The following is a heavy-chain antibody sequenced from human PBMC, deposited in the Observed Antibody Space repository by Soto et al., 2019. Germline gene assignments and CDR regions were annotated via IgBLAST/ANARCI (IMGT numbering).Heavy chain of an antibody. CDR3: ARDRGGYYYDSSGYYFDY. J-gene: IGHJ4*01. V-gene: IGHV3-11*01. CDR1: GFTFSDYY. Sequence: LRLSCAASGFTFSDYYMSWIRQAPGKGLEWVSYISSSGSTIYYADSVKGRFTISRDNAKNSLYLQMNSLRAEDTAVYYCARDRGGYYYDSSGYYFDYWGHGTLVTVST. D-gene: IGHD3-22*01. CDR2: ISSSGSTI.